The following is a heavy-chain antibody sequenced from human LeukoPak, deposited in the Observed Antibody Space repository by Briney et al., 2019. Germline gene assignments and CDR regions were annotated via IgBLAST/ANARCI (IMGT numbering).Heavy chain of an antibody. Sequence: GGSLRLSCAASGFTFSSYGMPWVRQAPGKGLEWVAVISYDGSNKYYADSVKGRFTISRDNSKNTLYLQMNSLRAEDTAVYYCAKDRIVVVPAATEPDGMDVWGQGTTVTVSS. V-gene: IGHV3-30*18. CDR2: ISYDGSNK. CDR1: GFTFSSYG. D-gene: IGHD2-2*01. CDR3: AKDRIVVVPAATEPDGMDV. J-gene: IGHJ6*02.